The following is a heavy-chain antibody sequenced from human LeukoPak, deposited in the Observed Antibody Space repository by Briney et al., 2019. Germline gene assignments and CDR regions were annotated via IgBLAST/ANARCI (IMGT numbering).Heavy chain of an antibody. CDR1: GFTFDDYA. D-gene: IGHD4/OR15-4a*01. Sequence: PGGPLRLSCAASGFTFDDYAMHWVRQAPGKGLEWVSGISWNSGSIGYADSVKGRFIISRDNSKNTLYLQMNSLRAEDTAVYYCARRAGAYSHPYDYWGQGTLVTVSS. CDR3: ARRAGAYSHPYDY. J-gene: IGHJ4*02. CDR2: ISWNSGSI. V-gene: IGHV3-9*01.